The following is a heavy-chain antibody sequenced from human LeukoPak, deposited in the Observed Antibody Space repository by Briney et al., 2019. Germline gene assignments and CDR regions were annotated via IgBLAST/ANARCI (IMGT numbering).Heavy chain of an antibody. CDR2: IGTAGDT. J-gene: IGHJ4*02. CDR3: ARTYSDSSVYRPVDY. D-gene: IGHD3-22*01. CDR1: GFTFSSYD. V-gene: IGHV3-13*01. Sequence: GGSLRLSCAASGFTFSSYDMHWVRQATGKGLEWVSAIGTAGDTYYPGSVKGRFTISRENAKNSLYLQMNSLRAGDTAVYYCARTYSDSSVYRPVDYWGQGTLVTVSS.